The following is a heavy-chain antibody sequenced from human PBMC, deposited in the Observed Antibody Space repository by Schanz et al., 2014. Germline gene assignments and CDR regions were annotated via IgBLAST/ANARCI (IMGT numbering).Heavy chain of an antibody. D-gene: IGHD5-12*01. CDR1: GFTFSNTW. CDR2: IKHDGSEK. CDR3: ARDEGKDGYNLAFDV. Sequence: EVQLVESGGGLVKPGGSLRLSCAASGFTFSNTWMSWVRQAPGKGLEWVAYIKHDGSEKDHVDSVKGRFTISRDNAKGSVYLQMNMLRAEDTAIYFCARDEGKDGYNLAFDVWGQGTLVTVSS. J-gene: IGHJ3*01. V-gene: IGHV3-7*03.